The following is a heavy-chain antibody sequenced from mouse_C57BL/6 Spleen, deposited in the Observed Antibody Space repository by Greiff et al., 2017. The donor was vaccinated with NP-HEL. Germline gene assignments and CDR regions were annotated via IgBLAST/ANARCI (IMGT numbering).Heavy chain of an antibody. J-gene: IGHJ3*01. D-gene: IGHD2-4*01. CDR2: INPNNGGT. Sequence: EVQLQQSGPELVKPGASVKIPCKASGYTFTDYNMDWVKQSHGKSLEWIGDINPNNGGTIYNQKFKGKATLTVDKSSSTAYMELRSLTSEDTAVYYCATYYDYDAWFAYWGQGTLVTVSA. V-gene: IGHV1-18*01. CDR3: ATYYDYDAWFAY. CDR1: GYTFTDYN.